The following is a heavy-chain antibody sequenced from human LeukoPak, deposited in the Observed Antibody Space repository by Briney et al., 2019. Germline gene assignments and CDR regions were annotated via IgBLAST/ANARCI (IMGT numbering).Heavy chain of an antibody. Sequence: SETLSLTCSVSGDSVSRSDSYWGWIRQPPGKGLEWIGSIFHSGITYYNPSLKSRLTISVDTSKNQFSLKLSSVTAADTSVYYCARRVYTSSWYFDYWGQGTLVTVSS. CDR2: IFHSGIT. V-gene: IGHV4-38-2*01. CDR1: GDSVSRSDSY. CDR3: ARRVYTSSWYFDY. J-gene: IGHJ4*02. D-gene: IGHD6-13*01.